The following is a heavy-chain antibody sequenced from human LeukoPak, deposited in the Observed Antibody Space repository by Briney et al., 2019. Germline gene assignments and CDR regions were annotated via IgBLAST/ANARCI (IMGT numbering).Heavy chain of an antibody. Sequence: QPGGSPRLSCAASGXTFSSYAMSWVRQAPGEGLEWVSGISASGGSTYYADSVKGRFTISRDNSKNTLYLQMNTLRAEDTAVYYCANDYRSGSFHDFWGQGTLVTVSS. J-gene: IGHJ4*02. CDR3: ANDYRSGSFHDF. V-gene: IGHV3-23*01. CDR1: GXTFSSYA. CDR2: ISASGGST. D-gene: IGHD3-10*01.